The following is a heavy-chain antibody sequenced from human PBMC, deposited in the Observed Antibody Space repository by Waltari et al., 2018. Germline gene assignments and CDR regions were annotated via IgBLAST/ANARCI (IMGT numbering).Heavy chain of an antibody. Sequence: QLQLQESGPGLVKPSETLALTCSVSGGSITTNRHSWGWIRQPPGQVLEWIGTISYNGATYSSPSLRGRLTLSRDTAMNQLSLKLGSVTAADTAVYYCATYIGASVGTAAFDVWGQGTMVTVSS. V-gene: IGHV4-39*01. J-gene: IGHJ3*01. D-gene: IGHD5-12*01. CDR2: ISYNGAT. CDR1: GGSITTNRHS. CDR3: ATYIGASVGTAAFDV.